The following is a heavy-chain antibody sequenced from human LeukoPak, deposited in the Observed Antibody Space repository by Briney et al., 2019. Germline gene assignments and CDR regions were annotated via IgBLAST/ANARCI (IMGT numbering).Heavy chain of an antibody. CDR2: INQSGST. CDR1: GGSFSGYY. D-gene: IGHD3-10*01. J-gene: IGHJ5*02. CDR3: ARRPYYGSGSYYNVWWFDP. Sequence: SETVALTCAVYGGSFSGYYWSWIRQPPGKGLEWVGEINQSGSTNYNPSLKSRVTISVDTAKNQFPLKLSSVTAADTAVYYCARRPYYGSGSYYNVWWFDPWGQGTLVTVSS. V-gene: IGHV4-34*01.